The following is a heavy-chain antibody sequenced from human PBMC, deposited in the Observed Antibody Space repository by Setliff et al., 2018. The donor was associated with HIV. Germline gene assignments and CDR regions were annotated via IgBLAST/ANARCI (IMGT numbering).Heavy chain of an antibody. V-gene: IGHV4-31*03. CDR3: ARDEGAGPADS. J-gene: IGHJ4*02. CDR2: IYHSGST. CDR1: GGSIRSGSYY. Sequence: ASETLSLTCTVSGGSIRSGSYYWSWIRQHPEKGLEWIGYIYHSGSTYYNPSLKSRVSISIDMSKNQFYLKLNSVTAADTAVYYCARDEGAGPADSWGRGTLVTVSS. D-gene: IGHD1-26*01.